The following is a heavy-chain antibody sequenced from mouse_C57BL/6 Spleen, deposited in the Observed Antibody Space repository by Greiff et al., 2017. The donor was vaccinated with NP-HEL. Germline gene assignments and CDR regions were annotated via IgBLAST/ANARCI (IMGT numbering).Heavy chain of an antibody. D-gene: IGHD2-1*01. CDR2: IYPSDGDT. V-gene: IGHV1-82*01. Sequence: QVQLKEPGPELVKPGASVKISCKASGYAFSSSWMHRVKQRPGQGLEWIGRIYPSDGDTNYNRKFKGKATLTADKSSSTAYMQLSSLTSEDSAVYVFATSDYGNYGNFDYWGQGTTLTVSS. CDR3: ATSDYGNYGNFDY. CDR1: GYAFSSSW. J-gene: IGHJ2*01.